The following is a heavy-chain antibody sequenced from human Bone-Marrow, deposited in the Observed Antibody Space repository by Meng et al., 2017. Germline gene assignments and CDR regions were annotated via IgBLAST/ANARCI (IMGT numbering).Heavy chain of an antibody. CDR3: ARGGRHYDILTGYFRRKFFDY. CDR1: GFTFSSYS. D-gene: IGHD3-9*01. V-gene: IGHV3-21*01. J-gene: IGHJ4*02. Sequence: GGSLRLSCAASGFTFSSYSMNWVRQAPGKGLEWVSSISSSSSYIYYADSVKGRFTISRDNAKNSLYLQMNSLRAEDTAVYYCARGGRHYDILTGYFRRKFFDYWGQGTLVTVSS. CDR2: ISSSSSYI.